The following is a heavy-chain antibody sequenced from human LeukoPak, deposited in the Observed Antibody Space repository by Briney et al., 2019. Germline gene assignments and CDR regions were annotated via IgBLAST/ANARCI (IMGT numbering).Heavy chain of an antibody. D-gene: IGHD1-1*01. J-gene: IGHJ4*02. CDR2: IYYTGAT. V-gene: IGHV4-59*08. Sequence: PSETLSLTCTVSRGSINYFYGSWIRQPPGKGLEFIAHIYYTGATDYNRSLQSRVSISVDTAKNQLSLRSNSVTAADTAVYYCARWNEGLDYWGQGTLVTVSS. CDR3: ARWNEGLDY. CDR1: RGSINYFY.